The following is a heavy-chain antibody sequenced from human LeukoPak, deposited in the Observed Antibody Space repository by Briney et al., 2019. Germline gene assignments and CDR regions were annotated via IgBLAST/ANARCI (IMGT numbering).Heavy chain of an antibody. CDR1: GYTFTSYG. J-gene: IGHJ6*04. D-gene: IGHD2-21*02. Sequence: GASVKVSCKASGYTFTSYGISWVRRAPGQGLEWMGWISPYNGDTNYAQKLQGRVTMTTDTSTTTAYMELRSLRSDDTAVYYCARTPCVADCDYFFYYGMDVWGTETTVTVSS. CDR2: ISPYNGDT. V-gene: IGHV1-18*04. CDR3: ARTPCVADCDYFFYYGMDV.